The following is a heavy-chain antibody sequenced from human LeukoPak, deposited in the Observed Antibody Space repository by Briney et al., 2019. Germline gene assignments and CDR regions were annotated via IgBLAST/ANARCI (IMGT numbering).Heavy chain of an antibody. V-gene: IGHV3-23*01. D-gene: IGHD2-21*02. Sequence: GGSLRLSCAASGFTFSSYAMSWVRQAPGKGLEWVSGISTSGGSTYYADSVKGRFTISRDNSKNTLYLQMNSLRAEDTAVYYCAKEPRGVTLRGVFNYYFDYWGQGTLVTVSS. CDR3: AKEPRGVTLRGVFNYYFDY. J-gene: IGHJ4*02. CDR1: GFTFSSYA. CDR2: ISTSGGST.